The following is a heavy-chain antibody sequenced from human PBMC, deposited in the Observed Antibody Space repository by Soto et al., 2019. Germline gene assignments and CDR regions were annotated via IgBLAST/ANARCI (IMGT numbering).Heavy chain of an antibody. V-gene: IGHV1-18*01. CDR1: GGTFSSYG. Sequence: ASVKVSCKASGGTFSSYGISWVRQAPGQGLEWMGWISAYNGNTNYAQKLQGRVTMTTDASTSTAYMELRSLRSEDTAVYYCALQLWLDYWGQGTLVTVSS. D-gene: IGHD5-18*01. CDR2: ISAYNGNT. CDR3: ALQLWLDY. J-gene: IGHJ4*02.